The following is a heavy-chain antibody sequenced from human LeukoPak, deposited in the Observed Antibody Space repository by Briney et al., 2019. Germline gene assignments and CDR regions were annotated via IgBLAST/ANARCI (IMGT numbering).Heavy chain of an antibody. CDR1: GFTFSSYW. D-gene: IGHD3-9*01. CDR3: ARVFDFDWLYFDY. Sequence: PGGSLRLSCEASGFTFSSYWMSWVRQAPGKGLEWVANIKQDGSEKYYVDSVKGRFTISRDNAKNSLYLQMNSLRAEDTAVYYCARVFDFDWLYFDYWGQGTLVTVSS. J-gene: IGHJ4*02. V-gene: IGHV3-7*03. CDR2: IKQDGSEK.